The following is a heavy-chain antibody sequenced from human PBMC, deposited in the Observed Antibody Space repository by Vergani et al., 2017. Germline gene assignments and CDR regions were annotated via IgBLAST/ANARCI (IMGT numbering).Heavy chain of an antibody. Sequence: QVQLQESGPGLVKPSETLSLTCNVSGPPIDSFYWSRIRQSPGKGLEWIGYVFRNGNVNYNPSFNFRVAIDTSNNELSLRVTSVTAADTAVYYCARDFGGEWYFDLWGRGATVTVSS. CDR1: GPPIDSFY. CDR2: VFRNGNV. V-gene: IGHV4-4*08. J-gene: IGHJ2*01. CDR3: ARDFGGEWYFDL. D-gene: IGHD4-23*01.